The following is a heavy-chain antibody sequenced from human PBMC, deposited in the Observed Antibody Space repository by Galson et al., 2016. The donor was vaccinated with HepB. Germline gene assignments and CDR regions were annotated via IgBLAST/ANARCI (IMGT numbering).Heavy chain of an antibody. CDR3: AKTSGSYYFNAFDI. CDR2: ISYDGSNK. V-gene: IGHV3-30*18. CDR1: GFTFSSYG. J-gene: IGHJ3*02. D-gene: IGHD1-26*01. Sequence: SLRLSCAASGFTFSSYGMHWVRQAPGKGLEWVAVISYDGSNKYYADSVKGRFTISRDNSKNTLYLQMNSLRAEDTAVYYCAKTSGSYYFNAFDIWGQGTMFTVSS.